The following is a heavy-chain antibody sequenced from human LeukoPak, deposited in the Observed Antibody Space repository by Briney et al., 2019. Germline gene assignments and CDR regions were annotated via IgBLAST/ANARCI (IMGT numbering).Heavy chain of an antibody. CDR3: ARSNYYASEGRFDP. CDR1: GGSVSSGNYY. D-gene: IGHD3-10*01. V-gene: IGHV4-31*03. CDR2: IYYSGST. J-gene: IGHJ5*02. Sequence: SETLSLTCTVSGGSVSSGNYYWNWIRQHPGKSLEWIGYIYYSGSTSYNPSLRSRVTISVTSKNRFSLKMTSVTAADTAVYYCARSNYYASEGRFDPWGQGTLVTVSS.